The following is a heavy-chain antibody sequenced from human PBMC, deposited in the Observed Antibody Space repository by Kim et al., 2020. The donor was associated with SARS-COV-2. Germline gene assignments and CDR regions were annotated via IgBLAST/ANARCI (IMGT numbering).Heavy chain of an antibody. D-gene: IGHD2-21*01. CDR2: INPSGGST. Sequence: ASVKVSCKASGYTFTSYYMHWVRQAPGQGLEWMGIINPSGGSTSYAQKFQGRVTMTRDTSTSTVYMELSSLRSEDTAVYYCARDPPYCGGDCYPFDYWGQGTLVTVSS. CDR3: ARDPPYCGGDCYPFDY. J-gene: IGHJ4*02. CDR1: GYTFTSYY. V-gene: IGHV1-46*01.